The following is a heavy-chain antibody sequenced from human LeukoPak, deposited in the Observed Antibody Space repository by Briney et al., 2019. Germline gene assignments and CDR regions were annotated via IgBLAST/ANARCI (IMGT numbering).Heavy chain of an antibody. D-gene: IGHD6-6*01. Sequence: GGSLRLSCAASGFTFDDYAMHWVRQAPGKGLEWVSLISWDGGSTYYADSVKGRFTISRDNSKNSLYLQMNSLRAEDTALYYCAKTYSSSSELYMDVWGKGTTVTVSS. CDR3: AKTYSSSSELYMDV. CDR1: GFTFDDYA. CDR2: ISWDGGST. V-gene: IGHV3-43D*03. J-gene: IGHJ6*03.